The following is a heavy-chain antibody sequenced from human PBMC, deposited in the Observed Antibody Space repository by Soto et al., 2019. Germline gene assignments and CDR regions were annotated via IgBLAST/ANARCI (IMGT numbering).Heavy chain of an antibody. CDR1: GGSVSSGSYY. Sequence: PSETLSLTCTVYGGSVSSGSYYWSWIRQPPGKGLEWIGYIYYSGSTNYNPSLKSRVTISVDTSKNQFSLKLSSVTAADTAVYYCARGTTVTTGFGFDPWGQGTLVTVSS. D-gene: IGHD4-17*01. CDR3: ARGTTVTTGFGFDP. J-gene: IGHJ5*02. CDR2: IYYSGST. V-gene: IGHV4-61*01.